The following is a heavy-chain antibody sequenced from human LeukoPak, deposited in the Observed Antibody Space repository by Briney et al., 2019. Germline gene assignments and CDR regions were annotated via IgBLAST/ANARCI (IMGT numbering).Heavy chain of an antibody. V-gene: IGHV3-23*01. Sequence: GSLRLSCAASGFTFSSYAMSWVRQAPGKGLEWVSAISGSGGSTYYADSVKGRFTISRDNSKNTLYLQMNSLRAEDTAVYYCAKGGYDILTGYHYGMDVWGKGTTVTVSS. CDR3: AKGGYDILTGYHYGMDV. D-gene: IGHD3-9*01. CDR1: GFTFSSYA. CDR2: ISGSGGST. J-gene: IGHJ6*04.